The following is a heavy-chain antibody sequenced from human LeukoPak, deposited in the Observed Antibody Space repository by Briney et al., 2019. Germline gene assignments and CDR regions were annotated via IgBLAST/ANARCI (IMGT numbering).Heavy chain of an antibody. Sequence: ASVKVSCKVSGYTLTELSMHWVRQAPGKGLEWMGGFHPEDGETIYAQKFQGRVTMTEDTSTDTAYMELSSLRSEDPAEYYCATDHGYSSSWYFWWGQGTLVTVYS. V-gene: IGHV1-24*01. J-gene: IGHJ4*02. D-gene: IGHD6-13*01. CDR1: GYTLTELS. CDR2: FHPEDGET. CDR3: ATDHGYSSSWYFW.